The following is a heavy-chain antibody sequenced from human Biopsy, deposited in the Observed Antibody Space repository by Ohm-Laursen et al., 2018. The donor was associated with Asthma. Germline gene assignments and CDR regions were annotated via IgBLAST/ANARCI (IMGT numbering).Heavy chain of an antibody. CDR1: GGTFNTYV. J-gene: IGHJ4*02. D-gene: IGHD2-2*01. CDR2: INPSFGTT. CDR3: ARKAGSCISRTCYSLDF. Sequence: SSVKVSCNSLGGTFNTYVIGWVRQAPGQGLEWMGGINPSFGTTTYPQKFQDRVTITADDSTSTVYMELSSLRSEDTAVYYCARKAGSCISRTCYSLDFWGQGTLVTVSS. V-gene: IGHV1-69*01.